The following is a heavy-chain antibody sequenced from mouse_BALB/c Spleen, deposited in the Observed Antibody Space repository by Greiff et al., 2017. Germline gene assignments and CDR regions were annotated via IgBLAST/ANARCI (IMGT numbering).Heavy chain of an antibody. J-gene: IGHJ3*01. CDR3: ARGTYYRYDSWFAY. Sequence: VQLQQPGAELVKPGAPVKLSCKASGYTFTSYWMNWVKQRPGRGLEWIGRIDPSDSETHYNQKFKDKATLTVDKSSSTAYIQLSSLTSEDSAVYYCARGTYYRYDSWFAYWGQGTLVTVSA. V-gene: IGHV1-69*02. CDR2: IDPSDSET. CDR1: GYTFTSYW. D-gene: IGHD2-14*01.